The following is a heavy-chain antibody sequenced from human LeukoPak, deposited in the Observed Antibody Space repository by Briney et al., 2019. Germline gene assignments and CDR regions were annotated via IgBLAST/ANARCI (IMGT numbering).Heavy chain of an antibody. D-gene: IGHD3-22*01. CDR2: INWNGGST. V-gene: IGHV3-20*01. Sequence: PGGSLRLSCAASGFTFSSYSMNWVRQAPGKGLEWVSGINWNGGSTGYADSVKGRFTISRDNAKNSLYLQMNSLRAEDTALYHCARSYDSSGHDAFDIWGQGTMVTVSS. CDR1: GFTFSSYS. J-gene: IGHJ3*02. CDR3: ARSYDSSGHDAFDI.